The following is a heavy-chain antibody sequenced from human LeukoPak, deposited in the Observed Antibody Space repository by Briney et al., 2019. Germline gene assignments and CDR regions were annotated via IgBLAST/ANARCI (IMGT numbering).Heavy chain of an antibody. D-gene: IGHD6-19*01. CDR1: GFNFNSY. CDR3: ARGDGRGRSDGAT. J-gene: IGHJ1*01. V-gene: IGHV3-7*01. Sequence: PGESLRLPCAASGFNFNSYMGWVRQAPEDGLEWVAIINRDETDIYYVDSVKGRFTTSRDSAKSSLFLEMNSLRVEDTGVYYCARGDGRGRSDGATWGPGTLVTVSS. CDR2: INRDETDI.